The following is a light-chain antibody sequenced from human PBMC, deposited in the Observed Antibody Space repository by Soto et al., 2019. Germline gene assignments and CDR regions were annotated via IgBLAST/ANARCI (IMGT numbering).Light chain of an antibody. CDR1: QSVLARSNTKNY. V-gene: IGKV4-1*01. CDR2: WSS. J-gene: IGKJ2*01. Sequence: DIVMTQSPDSLAVSLGERATINCRSSQSVLARSNTKNYLAWYQQKPGQPPKLLIYWSSTRESGVPNRFSGSRSGTDFTLTISSLQAEDVAVYYCQQYYGTVYSFGQGTKLEIK. CDR3: QQYYGTVYS.